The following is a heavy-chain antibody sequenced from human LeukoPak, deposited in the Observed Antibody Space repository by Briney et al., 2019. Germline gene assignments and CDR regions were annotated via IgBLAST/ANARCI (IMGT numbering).Heavy chain of an antibody. D-gene: IGHD5-24*01. J-gene: IGHJ4*02. CDR1: GGSISSSSYY. CDR2: IYYSGST. V-gene: IGHV4-39*01. CDR3: ARMSEMSTREDY. Sequence: PSETLSLTCTVSGGSISSSSYYWGWIRQPPGTGLEWIGSIYYSGSTYYNPSLKSRVTISVDTSKNQFSLKLSSVTAADTAVYYCARMSEMSTREDYWGQGTLVTVSS.